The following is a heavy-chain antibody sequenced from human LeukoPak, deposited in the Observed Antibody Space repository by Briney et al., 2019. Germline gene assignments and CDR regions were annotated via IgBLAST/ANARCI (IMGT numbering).Heavy chain of an antibody. Sequence: GESLKISSKGFGDSFTSYWIGWVRQMPGKGLEWMGIIYPGDSDTRYSPSFQGQVTISADKSISTAYLQWSSLKASDTAMYYCARLGVLRYFDWLGMDVWGKGTTVTISS. D-gene: IGHD3-9*01. V-gene: IGHV5-51*01. CDR2: IYPGDSDT. CDR3: ARLGVLRYFDWLGMDV. J-gene: IGHJ6*03. CDR1: GDSFTSYW.